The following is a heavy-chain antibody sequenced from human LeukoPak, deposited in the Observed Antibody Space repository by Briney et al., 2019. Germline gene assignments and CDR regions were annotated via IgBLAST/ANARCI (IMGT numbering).Heavy chain of an antibody. D-gene: IGHD2-15*01. Sequence: SETLSLTCAVYGGSFSGYYWSWIRQPPGKGLEWIGEINHSGNTNYNPSLKSRVTISVDTSKNQFFLNLSSVTAADTAVYYCARGPYCSGGSCYWGTDYWGQGTLVTVSS. CDR1: GGSFSGYY. J-gene: IGHJ4*02. CDR3: ARGPYCSGGSCYWGTDY. CDR2: INHSGNT. V-gene: IGHV4-34*01.